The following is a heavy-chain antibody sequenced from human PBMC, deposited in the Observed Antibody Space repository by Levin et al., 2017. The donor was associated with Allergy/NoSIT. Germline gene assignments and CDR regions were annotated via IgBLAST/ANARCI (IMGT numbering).Heavy chain of an antibody. CDR1: GYTFTGYY. CDR3: ASGSTGTSNWFDP. CDR2: INPNSGGT. V-gene: IGHV1-2*02. D-gene: IGHD1-7*01. J-gene: IGHJ5*02. Sequence: GESLKISCKASGYTFTGYYMHWVRQAPGQGLEWMGWINPNSGGTNYAQKFQGRVTMTRDTSISTAYMELSRLRSDDTAVYYCASGSTGTSNWFDPWGQGTLVTVSS.